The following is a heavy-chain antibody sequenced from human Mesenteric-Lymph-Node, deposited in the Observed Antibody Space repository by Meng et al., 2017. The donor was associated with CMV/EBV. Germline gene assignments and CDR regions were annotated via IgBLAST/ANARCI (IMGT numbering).Heavy chain of an antibody. CDR3: ARDPLLNSNFHPLEY. Sequence: ASVKVSCKASGYTFTSYGISWVRQAPGQGLEWMGGIIPIPVTTHYAQKFQGRVTLTTDTSTNTAYMDLTNLRSDDTAVYFCARDPLLNSNFHPLEYWGQGTLVTVSS. J-gene: IGHJ4*02. CDR1: GYTFTSYG. D-gene: IGHD4-11*01. V-gene: IGHV1-18*01. CDR2: IIPIPVTT.